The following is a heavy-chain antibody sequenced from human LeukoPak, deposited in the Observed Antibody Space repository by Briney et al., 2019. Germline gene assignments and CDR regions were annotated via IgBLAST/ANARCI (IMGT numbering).Heavy chain of an antibody. CDR1: GYMFTAYY. Sequence: ASLKVSCKASGYMFTAYYIHWVRQPPGQGLEWMGWINPSSGGTNYAQKFQGGVTMTRDTSISTAYMELSRLRSDDTAVYYCARVSRSSGSFAWGQGTLVTVSS. D-gene: IGHD6-19*01. V-gene: IGHV1-2*02. CDR2: INPSSGGT. J-gene: IGHJ5*02. CDR3: ARVSRSSGSFA.